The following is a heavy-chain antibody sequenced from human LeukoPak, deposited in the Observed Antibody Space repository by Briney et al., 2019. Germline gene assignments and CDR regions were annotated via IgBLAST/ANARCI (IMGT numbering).Heavy chain of an antibody. D-gene: IGHD4-17*01. CDR1: GGSFSGYY. V-gene: IGHV4-34*01. J-gene: IGHJ3*02. Sequence: SETLSLTCAVYGGSFSGYYWSWIRQPPGKGLEWIGEINHSGSTNYNPSLKGRVTISVDTSKNQFSLKLSSVTAADTAVYYCARGHDYGDYDTDSDAFDIWGQGTMVTVSS. CDR2: INHSGST. CDR3: ARGHDYGDYDTDSDAFDI.